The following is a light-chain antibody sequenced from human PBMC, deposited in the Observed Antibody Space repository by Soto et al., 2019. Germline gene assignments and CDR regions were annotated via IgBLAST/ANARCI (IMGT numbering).Light chain of an antibody. CDR2: DAS. Sequence: GDRVTITCRASQSISNRLAWYHQKPGKTPNLLIYDASNLGSGVPSRFSGSGSGTEFTLTISSLQSEDFAVYYCQQYNNWPPLTFGQGTRLEIK. CDR3: QQYNNWPPLT. V-gene: IGKV1-5*01. J-gene: IGKJ5*01. CDR1: QSISNR.